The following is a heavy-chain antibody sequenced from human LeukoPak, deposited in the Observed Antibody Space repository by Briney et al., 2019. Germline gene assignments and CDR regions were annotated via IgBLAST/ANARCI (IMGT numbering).Heavy chain of an antibody. V-gene: IGHV4-39*01. CDR1: GGSISSSSYY. Sequence: SETLSLTCTVSGGSISSSSYYWGWIRQPPGKGLEWIGSIYYSGSTYYNPSLKSRVTISVDTSKNQFSLKLSSVTAADTAVYYCARHEDSRPFDYWGQGTLVTVSS. J-gene: IGHJ4*02. CDR3: ARHEDSRPFDY. D-gene: IGHD2-15*01. CDR2: IYYSGST.